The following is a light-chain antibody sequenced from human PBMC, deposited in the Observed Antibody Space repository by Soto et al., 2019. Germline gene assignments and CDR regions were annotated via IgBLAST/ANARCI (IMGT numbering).Light chain of an antibody. J-gene: IGKJ1*01. CDR3: QQYNNWPQT. CDR1: QSVSST. Sequence: EIVLTQPPGTLSLSPGEGATLSCRASQSVSSTYLAWYQQKPGQAPRLLIYGASTRATGIPVRFSGSGSGTVFTLTISSLQSEDFAVYYCQQYNNWPQTFGQGTKVDI. CDR2: GAS. V-gene: IGKV3-15*01.